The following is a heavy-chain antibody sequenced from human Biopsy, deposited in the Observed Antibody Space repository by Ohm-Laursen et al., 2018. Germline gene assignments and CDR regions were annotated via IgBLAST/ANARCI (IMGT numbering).Heavy chain of an antibody. CDR1: GYNFNAYY. CDR3: ARLAYSEYRRDPLDV. V-gene: IGHV1-2*02. CDR2: INPNNGGT. D-gene: IGHD5-18*01. J-gene: IGHJ3*01. Sequence: SVKVSCRASGYNFNAYYMQWVRQAPGQGLEWMGWINPNNGGTNYAHKFQGRVTMTRDTSTSTAYMHLSGLTSDDTAVYYCARLAYSEYRRDPLDVWGQGTMVTVSS.